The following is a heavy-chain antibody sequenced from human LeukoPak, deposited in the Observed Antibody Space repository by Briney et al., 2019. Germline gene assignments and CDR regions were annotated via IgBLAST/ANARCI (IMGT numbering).Heavy chain of an antibody. Sequence: GGSLRLSCAASGFTFSSYGMHWVRQAPGKGLEWVAFIRYDGSNKYYADSVKGRFTISRDNSKNTLYLQMSSLRAEDTAVYYCAKDSSPQLVRSKPLDYWGQGTLVTVSS. CDR1: GFTFSSYG. J-gene: IGHJ4*02. CDR3: AKDSSPQLVRSKPLDY. V-gene: IGHV3-30*02. CDR2: IRYDGSNK. D-gene: IGHD6-13*01.